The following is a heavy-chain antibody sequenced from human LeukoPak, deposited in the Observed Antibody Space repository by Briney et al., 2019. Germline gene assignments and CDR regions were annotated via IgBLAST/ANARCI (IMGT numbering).Heavy chain of an antibody. CDR2: IYTDGST. CDR1: GGSISHSF. J-gene: IGHJ4*02. D-gene: IGHD2-21*01. CDR3: ARAPSGCGGTCAFDS. Sequence: SETLSLTCTVSGGSISHSFWSWIRQPAGKGLEWIGRIYTDGSTNSNPSLRSRLTMSLDTSKNQFSLKLTSVTAADTAVYFCARAPSGCGGTCAFDSWGQGTRVTVSS. V-gene: IGHV4-4*07.